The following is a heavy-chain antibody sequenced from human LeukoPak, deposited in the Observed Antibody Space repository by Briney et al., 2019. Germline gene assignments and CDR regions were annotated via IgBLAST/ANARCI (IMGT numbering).Heavy chain of an antibody. CDR3: AKRGVVIRVILVGFHKEAYYFDS. Sequence: PGGSLRLSCAVSGITLSNYGMSWVRQAPGKGLEWVAGMSGSGGRTNYADSVKGRFTISRDNPKNTLYLQMNNLRAEDTAVYFCAKRGVVIRVILVGFHKEAYYFDSWGQGALGTVSS. V-gene: IGHV3-23*01. D-gene: IGHD3-22*01. J-gene: IGHJ4*02. CDR1: GITLSNYG. CDR2: MSGSGGRT.